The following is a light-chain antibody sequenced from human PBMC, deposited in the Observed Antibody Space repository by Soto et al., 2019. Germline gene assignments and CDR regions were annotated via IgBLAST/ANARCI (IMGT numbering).Light chain of an antibody. J-gene: IGLJ2*01. CDR3: CSYAGSATVV. CDR1: SSDVGSWNL. Sequence: QSALTQPASVSGSPGQSITICCTGTSSDVGSWNLVSWYQQHPGKAPKLLIYETTKRPSGVSDRFSGSKSGNTASVTISGLQAGDEADYYCCSYAGSATVVFGGGTKLTVL. CDR2: ETT. V-gene: IGLV2-23*01.